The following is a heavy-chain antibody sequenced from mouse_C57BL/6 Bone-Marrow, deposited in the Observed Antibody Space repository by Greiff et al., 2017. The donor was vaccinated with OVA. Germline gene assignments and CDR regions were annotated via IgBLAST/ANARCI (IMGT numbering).Heavy chain of an antibody. V-gene: IGHV1-64*01. D-gene: IGHD1-1*01. CDR3: VSTTVAHYFDY. Sequence: QVQLKQPGAELVKPGASVKLSCKASGYTFTSYWMHWVKQRPGQGLEWIGMIHPNSGSTNYNEKFKSKATLTVDKSSSTAYMQLSSLTSEDSAVYYCVSTTVAHYFDYWGQGTTLTVSS. CDR1: GYTFTSYW. CDR2: IHPNSGST. J-gene: IGHJ2*01.